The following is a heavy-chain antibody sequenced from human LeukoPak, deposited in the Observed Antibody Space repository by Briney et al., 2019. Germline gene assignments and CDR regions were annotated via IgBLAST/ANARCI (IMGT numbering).Heavy chain of an antibody. D-gene: IGHD5-18*01. Sequence: PSETLSLTCTVSGGSISSRYWSWIRQPPGKGLEWIAYLLDSVNTKDNPSLQSRLTLSADTSKNQFSLRLSSVTAADTAVYYCATLKRGSIYGYFDFWGQGIKVTVSS. V-gene: IGHV4-59*11. CDR2: LLDSVNT. J-gene: IGHJ4*02. CDR1: GGSISSRY. CDR3: ATLKRGSIYGYFDF.